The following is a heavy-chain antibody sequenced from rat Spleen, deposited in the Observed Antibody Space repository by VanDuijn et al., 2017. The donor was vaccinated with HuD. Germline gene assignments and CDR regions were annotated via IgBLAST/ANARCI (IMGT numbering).Heavy chain of an antibody. CDR1: GFTFSNYG. V-gene: IGHV5-19*01. CDR3: ATAGARISRFAY. Sequence: EVQLVESGGGLVQPGRSLKLSCAASGFTFSNYGMHWIRQAPTKGLEWVASISPSGGSTSYRDSVKGRFSISRDNAKTTLSLQMDSLRSEDTATYYCATAGARISRFAYWGQGTLVTVSS. CDR2: ISPSGGST. J-gene: IGHJ3*01. D-gene: IGHD1-6*01.